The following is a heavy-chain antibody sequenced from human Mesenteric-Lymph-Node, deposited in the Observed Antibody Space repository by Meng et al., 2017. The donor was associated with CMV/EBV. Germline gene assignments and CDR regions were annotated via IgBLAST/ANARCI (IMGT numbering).Heavy chain of an antibody. J-gene: IGHJ4*02. CDR1: GFTFNNYA. Sequence: GGSLRLSCAASGFTFNNYAMNWVRQAPGKGLEWVSVISGSGGSPYYGDSVKGRFTISRDNSKNTLYLQMSSLRAEDTALYYCAKSYTSSPRGYYFDYWGQGTLVTVSS. CDR3: AKSYTSSPRGYYFDY. D-gene: IGHD6-6*01. V-gene: IGHV3-23*01. CDR2: ISGSGGSP.